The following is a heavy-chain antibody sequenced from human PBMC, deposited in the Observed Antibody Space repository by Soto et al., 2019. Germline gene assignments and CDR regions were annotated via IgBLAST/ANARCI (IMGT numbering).Heavy chain of an antibody. CDR1: GYTFTSYG. CDR2: ISAYNGNT. V-gene: IGHV1-18*01. D-gene: IGHD2-15*01. CDR3: ARDLPHDIVVVVAATGYMDV. Sequence: ASVKVSCKASGYTFTSYGISWVRQAPGQGLEWMGWISAYNGNTNYAQKLQGRVTMTTDTSTSTAYMELRSLRSDDTAVYYCARDLPHDIVVVVAATGYMDVRGKGTTVTVSS. J-gene: IGHJ6*03.